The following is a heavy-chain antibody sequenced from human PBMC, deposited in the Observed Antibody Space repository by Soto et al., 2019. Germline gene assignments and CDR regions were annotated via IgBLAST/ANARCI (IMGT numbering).Heavy chain of an antibody. CDR3: ARDPGRVGATTPHHDY. Sequence: GGSLRLSCAASGFTFSSYSMNWVRQAPGKGLEWVSSISSSSSYIYYADSVKGRFTISRDNAKNSLYLQMNSLRAEDTAVYYCARDPGRVGATTPHHDYWGQGTLVTVSS. CDR1: GFTFSSYS. V-gene: IGHV3-21*01. CDR2: ISSSSSYI. D-gene: IGHD1-26*01. J-gene: IGHJ4*02.